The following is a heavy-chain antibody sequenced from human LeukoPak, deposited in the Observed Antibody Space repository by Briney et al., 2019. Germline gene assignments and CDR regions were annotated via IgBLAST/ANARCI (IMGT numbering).Heavy chain of an antibody. J-gene: IGHJ4*02. CDR3: AKAGDSSSWYYFDY. Sequence: GGSLRLSCAASGFTVSSNYMSWVRQAPGKGLEWVSVIYSGGSTYYADSVKGRFTISRDNSKNTLYLQMNSLRAEDTAVYYCAKAGDSSSWYYFDYWGQGTLVTVSS. CDR2: IYSGGST. D-gene: IGHD6-13*01. V-gene: IGHV3-66*01. CDR1: GFTVSSNY.